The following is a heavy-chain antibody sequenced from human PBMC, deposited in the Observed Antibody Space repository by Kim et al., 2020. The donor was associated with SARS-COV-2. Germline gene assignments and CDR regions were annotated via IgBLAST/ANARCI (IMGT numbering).Heavy chain of an antibody. Sequence: GGSLRLSCAASGFTFSRYAMSWVRQAPGKGLDWVSAISGSGARTYYADSVTGRFTISRDNSKNTVCLQMNSLRAEDTAVYYCAKDSGNDYVDQLDYWGQGTLVTVSS. CDR3: AKDSGNDYVDQLDY. CDR1: GFTFSRYA. J-gene: IGHJ4*02. D-gene: IGHD4-17*01. CDR2: ISGSGART. V-gene: IGHV3-23*01.